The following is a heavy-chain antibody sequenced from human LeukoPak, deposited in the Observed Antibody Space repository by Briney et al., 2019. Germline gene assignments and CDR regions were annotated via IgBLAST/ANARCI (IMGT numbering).Heavy chain of an antibody. D-gene: IGHD3-22*01. Sequence: GGSLRLSCAASGFTFSSYWMSWVRQAPGKGLEWVANIKQDGSEKYYVDSVKGRFTISRDNAKNSLYLRMNSLRAEDTAVYYCARADFYDSSGYLSYYFDYWGQGTLVTVSS. J-gene: IGHJ4*02. CDR1: GFTFSSYW. V-gene: IGHV3-7*04. CDR3: ARADFYDSSGYLSYYFDY. CDR2: IKQDGSEK.